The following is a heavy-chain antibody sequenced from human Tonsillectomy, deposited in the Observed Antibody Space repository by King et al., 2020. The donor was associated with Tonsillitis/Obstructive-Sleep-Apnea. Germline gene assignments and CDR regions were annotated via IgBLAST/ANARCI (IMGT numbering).Heavy chain of an antibody. V-gene: IGHV4-39*01. D-gene: IGHD6-13*01. CDR2: IYYSGST. CDR3: ARQTVDSSGWYSHFREKRYYFDY. CDR1: GGSISSSSYY. Sequence: QLQESGPGLVKPSETLSLTCTVSGGSISSSSYYWGWIRQPPGKGLEWIGSIYYSGSTYYNPSLKSRVTISVDTSKNQFSLKLSSVTAADTAVYYCARQTVDSSGWYSHFREKRYYFDYWGQGTLVTVSS. J-gene: IGHJ4*02.